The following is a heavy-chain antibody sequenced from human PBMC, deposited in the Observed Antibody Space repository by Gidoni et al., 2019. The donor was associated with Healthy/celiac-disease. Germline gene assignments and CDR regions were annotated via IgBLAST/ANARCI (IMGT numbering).Heavy chain of an antibody. V-gene: IGHV4-39*01. CDR3: ARKIIAVAQSNWFDP. CDR1: GGPISSSSYY. Sequence: QLQLQESGPGLVKPSETLSLTCTVPGGPISSSSYYWGWLRQPPGKGLEWIGSIYYRGSTYYNPSLKSRVTISVDTSKNQFSLKLSSVTAADTAVYYCARKIIAVAQSNWFDPWGQGTLVTVSS. CDR2: IYYRGST. D-gene: IGHD6-19*01. J-gene: IGHJ5*02.